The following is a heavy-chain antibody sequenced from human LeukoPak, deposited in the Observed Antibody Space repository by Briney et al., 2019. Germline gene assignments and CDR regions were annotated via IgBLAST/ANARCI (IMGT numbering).Heavy chain of an antibody. V-gene: IGHV1-2*02. D-gene: IGHD4-17*01. CDR2: INPNSGGT. J-gene: IGHJ4*02. CDR1: GYTFTGYY. Sequence: ASVKVSCKASGYTFTGYYMHWVRQAPGQGLEWMGWINPNSGGTNYAQKLQGRVTVTRDTSISTAYMELSRLRSDDTAVYYCARDDYGDYVAFLFDYWGQGTLVTVSS. CDR3: ARDDYGDYVAFLFDY.